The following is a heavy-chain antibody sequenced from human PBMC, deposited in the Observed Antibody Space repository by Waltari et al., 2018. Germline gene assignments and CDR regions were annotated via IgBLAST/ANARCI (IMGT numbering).Heavy chain of an antibody. Sequence: QVQLVESGGGVVQPGRSLRLSCEASGFTFSGYPMHWVRQAPGKGLEWVAVVSSDGSTKYYADSVKGRFTISRDNSRDTLSLQMSSLRVDDTAVYYCARDPGPFGLVVLFDFWGQGSLVTVSS. CDR3: ARDPGPFGLVVLFDF. D-gene: IGHD3-3*01. CDR1: GFTFSGYP. V-gene: IGHV3-30*14. J-gene: IGHJ4*02. CDR2: VSSDGSTK.